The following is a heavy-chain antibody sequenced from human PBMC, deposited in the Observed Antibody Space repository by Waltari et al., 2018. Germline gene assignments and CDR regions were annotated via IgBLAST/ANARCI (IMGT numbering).Heavy chain of an antibody. CDR2: IYYSGST. Sequence: QVQLQESGPGLVQPSQTLSLTCTVSGGSISRGGYYWSWIRPPPGKGLEWVGYIYYSGSTYYNPSLKSRVTISVDTSKNQFSLKLSSVTAADTAVYYCARDSGYSSSWGAFDIWGQGTMVTVSS. CDR3: ARDSGYSSSWGAFDI. D-gene: IGHD6-13*01. V-gene: IGHV4-31*03. J-gene: IGHJ3*02. CDR1: GGSISRGGYY.